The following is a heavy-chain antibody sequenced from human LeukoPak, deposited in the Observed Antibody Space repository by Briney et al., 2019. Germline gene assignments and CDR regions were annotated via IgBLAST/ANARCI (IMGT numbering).Heavy chain of an antibody. CDR2: INPNSGGT. Sequence: GASVKVSCKTSGYTFTGYFMHWVRQAPGQGLEWMGWINPNSGGTNYAQKFQGRVTMTRDTSISTAYMELTRLRSDDTAMYYCSREGDYGDYGRLWNFDLWGRGTLVTVSS. CDR3: SREGDYGDYGRLWNFDL. CDR1: GYTFTGYF. V-gene: IGHV1-2*02. J-gene: IGHJ2*01. D-gene: IGHD4-17*01.